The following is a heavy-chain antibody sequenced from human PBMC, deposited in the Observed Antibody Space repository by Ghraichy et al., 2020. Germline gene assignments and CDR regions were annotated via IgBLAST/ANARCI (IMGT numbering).Heavy chain of an antibody. D-gene: IGHD3-16*01. J-gene: IGHJ4*02. CDR1: GEFLRGFY. Sequence: SETLSLTCDVHGEFLRGFYWTWIRQSPGRWLEWIGEINHRGSTNYNPSLKSRLTISVDTSKSQFSLKLSSVTAADTAVYYCARDIGGGQRFPSWGQGTLVTVSS. CDR3: ARDIGGGQRFPS. V-gene: IGHV4-34*01. CDR2: INHRGST.